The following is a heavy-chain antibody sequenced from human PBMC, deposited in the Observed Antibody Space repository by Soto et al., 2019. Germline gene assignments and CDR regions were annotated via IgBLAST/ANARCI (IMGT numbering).Heavy chain of an antibody. V-gene: IGHV1-69*06. J-gene: IGHJ4*02. D-gene: IGHD4-17*01. CDR2: IFAIFGTA. CDR1: GGAFSCDA. Sequence: GASVKVSCKASGGAFSCDAISWVRPAPGQGREWMGGIFAIFGTAKYAQKFQGRVTITADKSTSTAYMERSSLRSDDTAVYYCAIDPLDYGDCPDHLFGYWGQGTLVNVSS. CDR3: AIDPLDYGDCPDHLFGY.